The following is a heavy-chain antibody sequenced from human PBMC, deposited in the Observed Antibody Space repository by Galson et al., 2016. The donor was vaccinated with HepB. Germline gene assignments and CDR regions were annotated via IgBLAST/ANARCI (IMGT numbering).Heavy chain of an antibody. D-gene: IGHD1-26*01. CDR1: GFTFSHYT. CDR2: ISSAGTKE. J-gene: IGHJ4*02. CDR3: ARDDKWDLAYEEDSDY. Sequence: SLRLSCAASGFTFSHYTFHWVRQAPGAGLEWVALISSAGTKERYAASVKGRFTISRDSSKNTVSLQMSSLTPKDTAVYYCARDDKWDLAYEEDSDYWGQGTLVTVSS. V-gene: IGHV3-30-3*01.